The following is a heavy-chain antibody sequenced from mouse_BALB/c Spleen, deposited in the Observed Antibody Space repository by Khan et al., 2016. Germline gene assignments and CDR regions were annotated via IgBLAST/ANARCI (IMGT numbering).Heavy chain of an antibody. CDR2: ISYSGST. J-gene: IGHJ2*01. Sequence: EVQLQESGPGLVKPSQSLSLTCTVTGYSITSGYGWNWIRQFPGNKLDWMGYISYSGSTNYNPSLKSRISITRDTSKNQFFLHLNSVTHADQATYYRAKTARIKYWGQGTTLTVSS. CDR3: AKTARIKY. CDR1: GYSITSGYG. V-gene: IGHV3-2*02. D-gene: IGHD1-2*01.